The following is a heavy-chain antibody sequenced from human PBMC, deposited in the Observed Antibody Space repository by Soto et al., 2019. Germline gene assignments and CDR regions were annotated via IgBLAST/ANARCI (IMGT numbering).Heavy chain of an antibody. CDR2: FDPEDGET. Sequence: RASVKVSCKVSGYTLTELSMHWVRQAPGKGLEWMGGFDPEDGETIYAQKFQGRVTMTEDTSTDTAYMELSSLRSEDTAVYYCATGLMTTVAIINGSPYYYYYGMDVWGQGTTVTVSS. D-gene: IGHD4-17*01. CDR1: GYTLTELS. J-gene: IGHJ6*02. V-gene: IGHV1-24*01. CDR3: ATGLMTTVAIINGSPYYYYYGMDV.